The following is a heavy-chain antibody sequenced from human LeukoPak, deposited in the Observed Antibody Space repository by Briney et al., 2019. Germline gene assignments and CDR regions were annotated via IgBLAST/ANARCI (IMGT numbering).Heavy chain of an antibody. V-gene: IGHV3-23*01. CDR3: ARDYDVLTAYPPTQLFDP. CDR1: GFTFSNYA. J-gene: IGHJ5*02. CDR2: ISGSGDST. D-gene: IGHD3-9*01. Sequence: PGGSLRLSCAASGFTFSNYAMRWVRQAPGKGLEWVSGISGSGDSTYYADSVKGRFTISRDNSKNTLYLQMNSLRAEDTAVYYCARDYDVLTAYPPTQLFDPWGQGTLVTVSS.